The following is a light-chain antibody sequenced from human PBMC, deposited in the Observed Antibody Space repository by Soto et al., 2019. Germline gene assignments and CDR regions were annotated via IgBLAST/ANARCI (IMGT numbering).Light chain of an antibody. CDR1: SSDVGAYNY. V-gene: IGLV2-14*01. J-gene: IGLJ3*02. CDR2: EVT. Sequence: QSVLTQPASVSGSPGQSITISCTGTSSDVGAYNYVSWYRQHPGKAPKLVIFEVTHRPSGISNRFSGSKSGNTASLTISGLQAEDEADYYCSSFTPITTWVFGGGTKLTVL. CDR3: SSFTPITTWV.